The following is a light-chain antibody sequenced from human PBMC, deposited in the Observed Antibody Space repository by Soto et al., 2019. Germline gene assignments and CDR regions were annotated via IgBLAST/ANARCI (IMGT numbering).Light chain of an antibody. CDR1: ESVRSY. CDR3: QQRSNWPPK. CDR2: DAS. Sequence: EIVLTQSPATLSLSPGERATLPCRASESVRSYLAWYQQKPGQAPRLLIYDASNRATGIPARFSGSGSGTDFTLTISSLEPEDFAVYYCQQRSNWPPKFGPGTKV. J-gene: IGKJ1*01. V-gene: IGKV3-11*01.